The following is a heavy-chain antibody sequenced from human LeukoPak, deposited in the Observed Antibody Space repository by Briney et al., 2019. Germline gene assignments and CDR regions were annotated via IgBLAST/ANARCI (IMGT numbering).Heavy chain of an antibody. V-gene: IGHV1-2*02. Sequence: ASVKVSCKASGYTFTSYGISWVRQAPGQGLEWMGWINPNSGGTNYAQKFQGRVTMTRDTSISTAYMELSRLRSDDTAVYYCARERGRIVVVPAARYEFDYWGQGTQVTVSS. CDR2: INPNSGGT. J-gene: IGHJ4*02. CDR1: GYTFTSYG. D-gene: IGHD2-2*01. CDR3: ARERGRIVVVPAARYEFDY.